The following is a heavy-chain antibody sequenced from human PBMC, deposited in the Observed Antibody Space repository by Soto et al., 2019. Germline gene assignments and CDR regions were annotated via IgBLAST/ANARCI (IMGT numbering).Heavy chain of an antibody. V-gene: IGHV3-23*01. Sequence: PGGSLRLSCVASGFTFYNYAMGWVRQAPGKGLEWVSAITGSGSDTYYVDSVKGRFTISRDNSENTLYLQMNSLRAEDTAVYYCAKFGQSSSSLHRHSYYYYYMDVWGKGPSGTASS. CDR2: ITGSGSDT. J-gene: IGHJ6*03. D-gene: IGHD6-6*01. CDR1: GFTFYNYA. CDR3: AKFGQSSSSLHRHSYYYYYMDV.